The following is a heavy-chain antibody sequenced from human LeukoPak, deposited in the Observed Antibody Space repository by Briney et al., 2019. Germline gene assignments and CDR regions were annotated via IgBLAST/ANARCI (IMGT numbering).Heavy chain of an antibody. V-gene: IGHV4-34*01. Sequence: PSETLSLTCAVYGGSFRGYYWSWIRQPPGKGVEWMGEINHSGTTNYNPSLKSRVTISVDTSKNQFSLKLSSVTAADPAVYYSASFSYGSGSYPTYYFDYWGQGTLVTVSS. CDR3: ASFSYGSGSYPTYYFDY. CDR2: INHSGTT. D-gene: IGHD3-10*01. J-gene: IGHJ4*02. CDR1: GGSFRGYY.